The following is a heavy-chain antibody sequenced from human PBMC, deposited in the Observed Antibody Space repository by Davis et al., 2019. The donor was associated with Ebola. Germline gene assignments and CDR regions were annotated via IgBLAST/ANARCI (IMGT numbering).Heavy chain of an antibody. CDR2: ISYDGSNK. Sequence: PGGSLRLSCAASGFTFSSYVMHWVRQAPGKGLEWVAVISYDGSNKYYADSVKGRFTISRDNSKNTLYLQMNSLRAEDTAVYYCARGSGYSGGSCYPRCYYFDYWGQGTLVTVSS. V-gene: IGHV3-30*03. D-gene: IGHD2-15*01. CDR1: GFTFSSYV. J-gene: IGHJ4*02. CDR3: ARGSGYSGGSCYPRCYYFDY.